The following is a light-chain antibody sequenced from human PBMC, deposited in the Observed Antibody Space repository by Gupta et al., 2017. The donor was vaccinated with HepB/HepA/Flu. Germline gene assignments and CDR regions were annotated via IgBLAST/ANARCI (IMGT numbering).Light chain of an antibody. V-gene: IGLV1-44*01. CDR2: NND. CDR3: AAWDDSLDGVL. CDR1: SSDIGSNT. J-gene: IGLJ3*02. Sequence: QSVLTQPPSASGTPGQRITISCSGSSSDIGSNTVNWYQQFPGTAPKLLIFNNDERPSGVSDRFSGSKSGTSASLAISGLQSGDEADYYCAAWDDSLDGVLFGGGTKLTVL.